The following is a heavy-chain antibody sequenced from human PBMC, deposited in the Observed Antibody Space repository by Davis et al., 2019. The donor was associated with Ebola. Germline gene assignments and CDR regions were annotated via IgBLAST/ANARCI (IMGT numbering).Heavy chain of an antibody. CDR2: TYYNSKWYN. J-gene: IGHJ6*04. Sequence: HSQTLSLTCAISGDSVSSGGWNWIRQSPSRGLEWLGRTYYNSKWYNDYAVSVKSRITINPDTANNQFSLQLHSVIPEDTALYYCTRGWLRGGMDVWGEGTTVTVSS. CDR3: TRGWLRGGMDV. V-gene: IGHV6-1*01. CDR1: GDSVSSGG. D-gene: IGHD5-18*01.